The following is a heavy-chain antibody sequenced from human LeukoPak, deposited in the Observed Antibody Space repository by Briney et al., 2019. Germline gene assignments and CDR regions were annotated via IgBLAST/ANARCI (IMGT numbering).Heavy chain of an antibody. J-gene: IGHJ3*02. CDR3: ASVGGLGRGAFDI. V-gene: IGHV1-46*01. CDR2: INPSGGST. CDR1: GYTFTSYY. D-gene: IGHD3-16*01. Sequence: GASVKVSCKGSGYTFTSYYMHWVRQAPGQGLEWMGIINPSGGSTSYAQKFQGRVTMTRDMSTSTVYMELSSLRSEDTAVYYCASVGGLGRGAFDIWGQGTMVTVSS.